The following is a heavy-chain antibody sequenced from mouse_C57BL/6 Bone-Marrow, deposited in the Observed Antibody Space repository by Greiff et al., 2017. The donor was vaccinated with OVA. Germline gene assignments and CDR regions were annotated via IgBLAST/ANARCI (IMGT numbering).Heavy chain of an antibody. CDR2: IYPSDSET. Sequence: VQLQQPGAELVRPGSSVKLSCKASGYTFTSYWMDWVKQRPGQGLEWIGNIYPSDSETHYNQKFKDKATLTVDKSSSTAYMQLSSLTSEDSAVYYCARIEYYGSSLFDYWGQGTTLTVSS. V-gene: IGHV1-61*01. J-gene: IGHJ2*01. D-gene: IGHD1-1*01. CDR1: GYTFTSYW. CDR3: ARIEYYGSSLFDY.